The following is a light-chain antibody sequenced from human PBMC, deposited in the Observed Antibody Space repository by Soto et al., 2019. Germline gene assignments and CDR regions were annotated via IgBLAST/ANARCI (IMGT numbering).Light chain of an antibody. Sequence: DIVMTQSPYSLSVPLGERATINCKSSQSVLYSSNNKNYLAWYQQKPGQAPRLLIDGASSRATGIPDRFSGSGSGTDFTLTISRLEPEDFAVYYCQQYGSSGTFGQGTKVDIK. CDR2: GAS. J-gene: IGKJ1*01. CDR1: QSVLYSSNNKNY. CDR3: QQYGSSGT. V-gene: IGKV4-1*01.